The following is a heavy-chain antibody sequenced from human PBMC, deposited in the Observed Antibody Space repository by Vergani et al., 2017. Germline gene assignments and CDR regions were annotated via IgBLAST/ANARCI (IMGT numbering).Heavy chain of an antibody. J-gene: IGHJ3*02. CDR1: GFTFSSYA. D-gene: IGHD6-19*01. V-gene: IGHV3-23*04. Sequence: VQLVESGGGVVQPGRSLRLSCAASGFTFSSYAMHWVRQAPGKGLEWVSTLSASDRRTHYADSVKGRFTIARDISTNTLFLHMNSLRPEDTAVYYCARVGRSEVACTFGSFDIWGQGTMVTVSS. CDR2: LSASDRRT. CDR3: ARVGRSEVACTFGSFDI.